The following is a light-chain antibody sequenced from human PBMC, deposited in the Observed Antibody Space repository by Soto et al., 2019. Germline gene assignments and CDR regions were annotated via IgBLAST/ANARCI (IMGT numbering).Light chain of an antibody. V-gene: IGKV1-9*01. Sequence: DIQLTQSPSFLSASVGDRVIITCRASQGIAGYLAWYQQKPGKAPKLLIYAASTLQSGVPSRFSGSGSGTEFTLTISSLQPEDFATYHCQQLNGYPHTFGPGTKVDIK. CDR1: QGIAGY. CDR2: AAS. CDR3: QQLNGYPHT. J-gene: IGKJ3*01.